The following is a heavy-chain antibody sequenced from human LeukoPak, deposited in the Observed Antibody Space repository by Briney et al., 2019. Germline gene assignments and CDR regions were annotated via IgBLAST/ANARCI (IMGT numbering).Heavy chain of an antibody. J-gene: IGHJ4*02. D-gene: IGHD5-24*01. V-gene: IGHV4-34*01. CDR3: AAELDGYKTFDQ. CDR1: GGSFSGYY. CDR2: INHSGRA. Sequence: PSETLSLTCAVYGGSFSGYYWNWIRQPPGKGLEWIGEINHSGRAKYNPSLKSRVTISVETSNNAFSLKVSSVTAADTAVYYCAAELDGYKTFDQRGQGTLVTVSS.